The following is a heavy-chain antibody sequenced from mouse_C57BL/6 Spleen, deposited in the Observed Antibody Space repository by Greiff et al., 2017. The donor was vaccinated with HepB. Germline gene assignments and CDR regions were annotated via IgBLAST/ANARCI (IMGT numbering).Heavy chain of an antibody. Sequence: VQLQQSVAELVRPGASVKLSCTASGFNIKNTYMHWVKQRPEQGLEWIGRIDPANGNTKYAPKFQGKATITADTSSNTAYLQLSSLTSEDTAIYYCARGGEGYYYGSSYWYFDVWGTGTTVTVSS. J-gene: IGHJ1*03. CDR1: GFNIKNTY. D-gene: IGHD1-1*01. CDR2: IDPANGNT. CDR3: ARGGEGYYYGSSYWYFDV. V-gene: IGHV14-3*01.